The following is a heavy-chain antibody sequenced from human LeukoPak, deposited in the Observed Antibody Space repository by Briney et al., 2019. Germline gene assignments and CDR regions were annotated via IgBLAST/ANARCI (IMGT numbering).Heavy chain of an antibody. CDR2: IKQDRSEK. CDR3: ARLREIPVFGVVTKSTSYFDY. Sequence: LGGSLRLSCAASGFTFSSYAMSWVRQAPGKGLELVANIKQDRSEKYYVDSVKGRFTISRDNAKNSLYLQMNSLRAEDTAVYYCARLREIPVFGVVTKSTSYFDYWGQGTLVTVSS. V-gene: IGHV3-7*01. J-gene: IGHJ4*02. CDR1: GFTFSSYA. D-gene: IGHD3-3*01.